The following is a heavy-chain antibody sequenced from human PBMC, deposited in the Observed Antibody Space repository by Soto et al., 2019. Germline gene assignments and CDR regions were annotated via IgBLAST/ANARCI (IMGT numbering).Heavy chain of an antibody. Sequence: PGGSLRLSCAASGFTFDDYAIHWVRQAPGKALEWVSYISWNSGSIDYADSVKGRFTISRDNAKSSLYLQMNSLRAEDTALYYCAKGSVHRTYDSSGYYSPFDYWGQGTLVTVSS. V-gene: IGHV3-9*01. D-gene: IGHD3-22*01. CDR1: GFTFDDYA. J-gene: IGHJ4*02. CDR2: ISWNSGSI. CDR3: AKGSVHRTYDSSGYYSPFDY.